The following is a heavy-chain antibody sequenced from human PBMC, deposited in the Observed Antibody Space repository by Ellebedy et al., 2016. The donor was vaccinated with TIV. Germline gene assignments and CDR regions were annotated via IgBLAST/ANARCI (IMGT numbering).Heavy chain of an antibody. CDR2: IYPGDSDT. CDR3: ARHENLYDAFDI. CDR1: GYIFTNYW. J-gene: IGHJ3*02. V-gene: IGHV5-51*01. D-gene: IGHD1-14*01. Sequence: GESLKISCKGSGYIFTNYWIGWVRQMPGKGLEWVGIIYPGDSDTRYSPSFQGQVTISADKSINTAYLQWGSLRASDTAMYYCARHENLYDAFDIWGQGTIVAVSS.